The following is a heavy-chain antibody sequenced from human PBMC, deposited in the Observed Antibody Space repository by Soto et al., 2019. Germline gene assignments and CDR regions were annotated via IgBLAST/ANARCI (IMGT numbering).Heavy chain of an antibody. D-gene: IGHD1-20*01. CDR3: ARVFITGINRGWFDP. Sequence: NPSETLSLTCTVSGGSISSGGYYWSWIRQHPGKGLEWIGYIYYNGSTYYIPSLKSRVTMSVGTSKSQFSLNLSSVTVADTAVYYCARVFITGINRGWFDPWGQGTLVTVSS. V-gene: IGHV4-31*03. CDR2: IYYNGST. J-gene: IGHJ5*01. CDR1: GGSISSGGYY.